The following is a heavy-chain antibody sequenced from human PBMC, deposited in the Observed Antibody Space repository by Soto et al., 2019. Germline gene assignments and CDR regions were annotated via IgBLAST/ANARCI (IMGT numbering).Heavy chain of an antibody. CDR2: ISGSGGST. Sequence: PGGSLRLSCAASGFTFSSYAMSWVRQAPGKGLEWVSAISGSGGSTYYADSVKGRFTISRDNSKNTLYLQMNSLRAEDTAVYYCAKGRSRITMIVVVITPDAFDIWGQGTMVTVSS. D-gene: IGHD3-22*01. CDR3: AKGRSRITMIVVVITPDAFDI. J-gene: IGHJ3*02. V-gene: IGHV3-23*01. CDR1: GFTFSSYA.